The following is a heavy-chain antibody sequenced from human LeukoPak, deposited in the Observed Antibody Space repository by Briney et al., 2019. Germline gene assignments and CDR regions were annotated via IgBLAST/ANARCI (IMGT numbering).Heavy chain of an antibody. D-gene: IGHD2-15*01. CDR2: INHSGST. CDR3: ARENVVVVAATHSPWFDP. CDR1: GGSFSGYY. Sequence: SETLSLTCAVYGGSFSGYYWSWIRQPPGKGLEWIGEINHSGSTNYNPSLKSRVTISVDTSKNQFSLKLSSVTAADTAVYYCARENVVVVAATHSPWFDPWGQGTLVTVSS. J-gene: IGHJ5*02. V-gene: IGHV4-34*01.